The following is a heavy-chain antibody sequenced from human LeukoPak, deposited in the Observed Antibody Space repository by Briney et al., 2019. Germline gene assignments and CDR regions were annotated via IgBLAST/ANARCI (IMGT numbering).Heavy chain of an antibody. CDR3: ARAGLTTDSSVNY. V-gene: IGHV1-18*01. CDR1: GYTFTSDG. Sequence: GASVKVSCKASGYTFTSDGISWVRQAPGQGLEWMGWIGPYSGDTNYAQNLQGRVTMTTDTSTSTAYMELRSLRSDYTAVYYCARAGLTTDSSVNYWGQGSLVTVSS. CDR2: IGPYSGDT. D-gene: IGHD3-22*01. J-gene: IGHJ4*02.